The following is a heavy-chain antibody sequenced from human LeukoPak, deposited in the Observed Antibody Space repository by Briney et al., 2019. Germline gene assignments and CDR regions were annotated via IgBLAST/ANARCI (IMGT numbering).Heavy chain of an antibody. J-gene: IGHJ4*02. Sequence: PGGSLRLSCAASGFTFSSYGMHWVRQAPGKGLEWVAVISYDGSNKYYADSVKGRFTISRDNSKNTLYLQMNSLRAEDTAVYYCAKDREKMATIYSFFDYWGQGTLVTVSS. D-gene: IGHD5-24*01. CDR3: AKDREKMATIYSFFDY. V-gene: IGHV3-30*18. CDR2: ISYDGSNK. CDR1: GFTFSSYG.